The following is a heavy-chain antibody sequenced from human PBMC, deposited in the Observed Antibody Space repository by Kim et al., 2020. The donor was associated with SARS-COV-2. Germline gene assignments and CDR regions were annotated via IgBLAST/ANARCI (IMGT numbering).Heavy chain of an antibody. CDR3: ATQAAEFLVRVNWFDP. CDR1: GGSISSSSHY. CDR2: IFYSGST. D-gene: IGHD3-9*01. V-gene: IGHV4-39*01. J-gene: IGHJ5*02. Sequence: SETLSLTCTVSGGSISSSSHYWGWIRQPPGRGLEGFGRIFYSGSTNYNPSLKSRVTISVDTSKNNFSLNLCPVTAPATAVFYCATQAAEFLVRVNWFDP.